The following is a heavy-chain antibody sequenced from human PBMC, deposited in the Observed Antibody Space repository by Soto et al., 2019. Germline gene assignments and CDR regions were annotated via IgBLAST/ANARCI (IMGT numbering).Heavy chain of an antibody. D-gene: IGHD1-20*01. J-gene: IGHJ5*02. CDR1: RDSVTSVNNY. CDR3: ARGSAWPNNFFDP. V-gene: IGHV4-61*01. Sequence: QVQLQESGPGLVKASETLSLTCTVSRDSVTSVNNYWSLIRQPPGKGLEWIGYVSYEGSVNYEPSLKSRLTISLDAPKNQFSLHLTSVTAADTALYFCARGSAWPNNFFDPWGQGIRVIVSS. CDR2: VSYEGSV.